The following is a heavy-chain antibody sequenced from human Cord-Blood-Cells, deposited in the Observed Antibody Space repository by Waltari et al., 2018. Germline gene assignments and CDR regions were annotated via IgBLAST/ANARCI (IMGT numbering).Heavy chain of an antibody. J-gene: IGHJ3*02. CDR1: GFSLSTSGMC. Sequence: QVTLRESGPALVKPTQTLTLTCTFSGFSLSTSGMCVSWIRQPPGKALEWLALIDWDDDKYYSTSLKTRLTISKDTSKNQVVLTMTNMDPVDTATYYCARMGSSRWGWRNDAFDIWGQGTMVTVSS. D-gene: IGHD6-19*01. CDR3: ARMGSSRWGWRNDAFDI. V-gene: IGHV2-70*01. CDR2: IDWDDDK.